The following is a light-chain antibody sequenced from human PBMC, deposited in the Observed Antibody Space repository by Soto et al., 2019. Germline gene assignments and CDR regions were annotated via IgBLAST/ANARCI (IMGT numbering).Light chain of an antibody. Sequence: DIQMTQSPSTLSASVGDRVTITCRASQSISSWLAWYQQKPGKAPKLLIYKASGLERGVPSWFSGSGSGTEFTLAISSLQPDDFATCYCQQYNSYPWTFGQGPKVEIK. CDR1: QSISSW. V-gene: IGKV1-5*03. CDR3: QQYNSYPWT. CDR2: KAS. J-gene: IGKJ1*01.